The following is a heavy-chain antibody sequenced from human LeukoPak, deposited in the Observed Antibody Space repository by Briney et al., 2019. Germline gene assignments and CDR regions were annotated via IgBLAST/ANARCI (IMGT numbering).Heavy chain of an antibody. CDR1: GFTFDDYG. D-gene: IGHD3-22*01. CDR3: ARGASYYYDSSGYYN. J-gene: IGHJ4*02. Sequence: AGGSLRLSXAASGFTFDDYGMSWVRQAPGKGLEWVSGINWNGGGTGYADSVKGRFTISRDSAKNSLYLQMNTLRAEDTALYYCARGASYYYDSSGYYNWGQGTLVTVSS. V-gene: IGHV3-20*04. CDR2: INWNGGGT.